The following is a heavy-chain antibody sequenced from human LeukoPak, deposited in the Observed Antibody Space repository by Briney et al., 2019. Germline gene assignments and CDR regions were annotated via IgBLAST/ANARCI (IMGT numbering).Heavy chain of an antibody. CDR3: ARDGTSAFYYYGSGSYRGLDY. CDR1: GGSISSGSYY. CDR2: IYTSGST. Sequence: SETLSLTCTVSGGSISSGSYYWSWIRQPAGKGLEWIGRIYTSGSTNYNPSLKSRVTISVDTSKNQFSLKLSSVTAADTAVYYCARDGTSAFYYYGSGSYRGLDYWGQGTLVTVSS. V-gene: IGHV4-61*02. J-gene: IGHJ4*02. D-gene: IGHD3-10*01.